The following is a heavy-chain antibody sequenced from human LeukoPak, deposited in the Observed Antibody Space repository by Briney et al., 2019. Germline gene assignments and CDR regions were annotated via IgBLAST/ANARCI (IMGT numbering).Heavy chain of an antibody. V-gene: IGHV1-46*01. CDR3: VREEEGGTFDY. CDR2: IQPSGGST. CDR1: GYTFTSYY. D-gene: IGHD3-16*01. J-gene: IGHJ4*02. Sequence: ASVKVSCKASGYTFTSYYMHWVRQAPGQGLEWMGIIQPSGGSTSNAQEFRGRVTMTWDTSTSTVYMELSSLRSEDTAVYYCVREEEGGTFDYWGQGTLVTVSS.